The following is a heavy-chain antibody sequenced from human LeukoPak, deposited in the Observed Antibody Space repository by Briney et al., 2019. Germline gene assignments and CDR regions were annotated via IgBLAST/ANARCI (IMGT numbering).Heavy chain of an antibody. D-gene: IGHD2-2*01. CDR2: ISSSGSTI. V-gene: IGHV3-11*04. Sequence: GGSLRLSCAASGFTFSDYYMSWIRQAPGKGLEWVSYISSSGSTIYYADSVKGRFTISRDNAKNSLYLQMNSLRAEDTAVYYCARVNQLGDPDYFDYWGQGTLVTVSS. J-gene: IGHJ4*02. CDR1: GFTFSDYY. CDR3: ARVNQLGDPDYFDY.